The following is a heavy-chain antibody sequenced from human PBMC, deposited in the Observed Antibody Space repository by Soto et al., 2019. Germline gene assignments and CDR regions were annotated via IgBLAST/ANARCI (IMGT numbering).Heavy chain of an antibody. D-gene: IGHD3-10*01. CDR2: INHSGST. Sequence: SETLSLTCAVYGGSFSGYYWSWIRQPPGKGLEWIGEINHSGSTNYNPSLKSRVTISVDTSKNQFSLKLSSVTAADTAVYYCARGVPGITNLSIDPGSGYYYYYYMDVWGKGTTVTVS. CDR3: ARGVPGITNLSIDPGSGYYYYYYMDV. CDR1: GGSFSGYY. V-gene: IGHV4-34*01. J-gene: IGHJ6*03.